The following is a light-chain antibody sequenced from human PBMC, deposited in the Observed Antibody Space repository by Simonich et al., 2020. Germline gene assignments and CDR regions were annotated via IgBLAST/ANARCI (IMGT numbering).Light chain of an antibody. J-gene: IGLJ2*01. CDR1: SSVVGGYNY. CDR2: DVS. Sequence: QFALTQPPSVSGSPGQSVTISSTGTSSVVGGYNYVSWYQQHPGKAPKLMIYDVSKRPSGVPDRFSGSKSGNTASLTISGLQAEDEADYYCCSYAGSYTLVFGGGTKLTVL. V-gene: IGLV2-11*01. CDR3: CSYAGSYTLV.